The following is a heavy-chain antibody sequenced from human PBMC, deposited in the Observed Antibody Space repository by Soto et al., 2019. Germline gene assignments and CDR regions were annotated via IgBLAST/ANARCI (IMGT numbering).Heavy chain of an antibody. CDR1: GYSFTSYW. J-gene: IGHJ4*02. V-gene: IGHV5-51*01. CDR2: IYPGDSDT. CDR3: ARLDYYDSSGYYYSAHFDY. Sequence: GESLKISCKGSGYSFTSYWIGWVRQMPGKGLEWMGIIYPGDSDTRYSPSFQGQVTISADKSISTAYLQWSSLKASDTAMYYCARLDYYDSSGYYYSAHFDYWGQGTLVTVSS. D-gene: IGHD3-22*01.